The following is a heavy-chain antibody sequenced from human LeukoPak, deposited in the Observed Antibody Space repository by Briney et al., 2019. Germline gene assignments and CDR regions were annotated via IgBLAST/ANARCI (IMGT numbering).Heavy chain of an antibody. CDR1: GGSFSGYY. D-gene: IGHD3-16*01. J-gene: IGHJ6*03. CDR3: ARDIRSYGGLYYYYYMDV. V-gene: IGHV4-34*01. Sequence: KPSETLSLTCAVYGGSFSGYYWSWIRQPPGKGLEWIGEINHSGSTNYNPSLKSRVTISVDTSKNQFSLELSPVTAADTAVYYCARDIRSYGGLYYYYYMDVWGKGTTVTVSS. CDR2: INHSGST.